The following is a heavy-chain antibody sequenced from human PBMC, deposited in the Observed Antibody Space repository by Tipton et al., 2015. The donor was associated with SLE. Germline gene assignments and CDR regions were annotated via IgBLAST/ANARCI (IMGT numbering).Heavy chain of an antibody. J-gene: IGHJ6*03. D-gene: IGHD6-6*01. CDR3: ASMSIAARRYYYYMDV. V-gene: IGHV4-4*02. CDR2: IYHSGST. Sequence: TLSLTCAVSGGSISSSNWWSWVRQPPGKGLEWIGEIYHSGSTNYNPSLKSRVTISVDKSKNQFSLKLSSVTAADTAVYYCASMSIAARRYYYYMDVWGKGTTVTVSS. CDR1: GGSISSSNW.